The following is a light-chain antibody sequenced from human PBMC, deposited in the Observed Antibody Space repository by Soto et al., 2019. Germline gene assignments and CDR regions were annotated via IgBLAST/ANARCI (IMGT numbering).Light chain of an antibody. J-gene: IGKJ2*01. CDR1: QSVSNNY. CDR2: GSS. Sequence: EVVLTQSPGTLSLSPGESATLSCRASQSVSNNYFAWYQQKPGRAPRLLILGSSDRATGIPDRFSGSGSGTDFTLTISRLEPEDFAVYYCHQYGSSPPYTFGQGTKLEIK. CDR3: HQYGSSPPYT. V-gene: IGKV3-20*01.